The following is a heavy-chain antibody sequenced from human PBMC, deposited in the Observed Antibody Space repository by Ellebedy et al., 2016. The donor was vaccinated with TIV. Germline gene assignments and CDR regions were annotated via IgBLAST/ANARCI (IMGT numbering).Heavy chain of an antibody. D-gene: IGHD6-13*01. V-gene: IGHV3-30*04. J-gene: IGHJ6*02. Sequence: GESLKISXAASGFTFSSYAMHWVRQAPGKGLEWVAVISYDGSNKYYADSVKGRFTISRDNSKNTLYLQMNSLRAEDTAVYYCARGDSTSWYANYYYYGMDVWGQGTTVTVSS. CDR3: ARGDSTSWYANYYYYGMDV. CDR2: ISYDGSNK. CDR1: GFTFSSYA.